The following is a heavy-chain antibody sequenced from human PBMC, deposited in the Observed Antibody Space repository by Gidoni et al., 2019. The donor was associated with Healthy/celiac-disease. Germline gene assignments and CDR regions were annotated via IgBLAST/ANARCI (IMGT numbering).Heavy chain of an antibody. D-gene: IGHD3-3*01. CDR3: AKDPTIFAVVYYYFDY. V-gene: IGHV3-23*01. Sequence: RFTITRDDSKNTLYLKINSMRAEDTAVYYCAKDPTIFAVVYYYFDYWGQGTLVTVSS. J-gene: IGHJ4*02.